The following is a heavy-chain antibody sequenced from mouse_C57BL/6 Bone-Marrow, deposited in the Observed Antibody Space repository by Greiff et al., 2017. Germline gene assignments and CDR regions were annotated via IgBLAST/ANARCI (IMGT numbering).Heavy chain of an antibody. Sequence: QVTLKVSGAELVRPGASVKLSCKASGYTFTDYYINWVKQRPGQGLEWIARIYPGSGNTYYNEKFKGKATLTAEKSSSTAYMQLSSLTSEDSAVYFCARRGRRYYYAMDYWGQGTSVTVSS. V-gene: IGHV1-76*01. CDR2: IYPGSGNT. CDR1: GYTFTDYY. CDR3: ARRGRRYYYAMDY. J-gene: IGHJ4*01. D-gene: IGHD1-1*01.